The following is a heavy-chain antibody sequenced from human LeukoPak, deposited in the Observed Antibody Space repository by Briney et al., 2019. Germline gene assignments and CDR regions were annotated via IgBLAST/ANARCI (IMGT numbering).Heavy chain of an antibody. D-gene: IGHD2-15*01. J-gene: IGHJ6*02. Sequence: PSETLSLTCTVSGGSISSYCWSWIRQPPGKGLEWIGYIYYSGSTNYNPSLKSRVTISVDTSKNQFSLKLSSVTAADTAVYYCARRREYCSGGSCYDYGMDVWGQGTTVTVSS. CDR1: GGSISSYC. CDR2: IYYSGST. CDR3: ARRREYCSGGSCYDYGMDV. V-gene: IGHV4-59*08.